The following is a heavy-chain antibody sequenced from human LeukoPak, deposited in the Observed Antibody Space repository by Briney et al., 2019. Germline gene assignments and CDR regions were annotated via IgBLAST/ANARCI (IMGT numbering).Heavy chain of an antibody. CDR1: GFTVSNSY. J-gene: IGHJ6*02. V-gene: IGHV3-66*01. Sequence: GGSLRLSCAASGFTVSNSYMSWVRQAPGKGLEWVSVIYSGDIGGYTYYSDSVKGRFTISRDDSKNTLNLQMNSLRDEDTAVYYCARDPNYYNYGMDVWGQGTMVTVSS. CDR3: ARDPNYYNYGMDV. CDR2: IYSGDIGGYT.